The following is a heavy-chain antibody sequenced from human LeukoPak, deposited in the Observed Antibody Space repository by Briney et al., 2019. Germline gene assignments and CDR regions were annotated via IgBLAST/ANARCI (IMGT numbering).Heavy chain of an antibody. Sequence: ASVKVSCKASGYTFTSYCISWVRQAPGQGLEWMGWISAYNGTTNYAQKLQGRVTMTTDTSTSTAYMELRSLRSDDTAVYYCARGGSTGSSGWYGDYWGQGTLVTVSS. V-gene: IGHV1-18*01. CDR2: ISAYNGTT. CDR3: ARGGSTGSSGWYGDY. CDR1: GYTFTSYC. J-gene: IGHJ4*02. D-gene: IGHD6-19*01.